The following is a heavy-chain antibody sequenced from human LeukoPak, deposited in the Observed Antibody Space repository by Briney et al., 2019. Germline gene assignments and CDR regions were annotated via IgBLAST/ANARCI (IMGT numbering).Heavy chain of an antibody. J-gene: IGHJ4*02. CDR3: AREVDREGYFDY. V-gene: IGHV3-21*01. D-gene: IGHD3-22*01. CDR1: GFTFSSYS. CDR2: INSSSSYI. Sequence: GGSLRLSCAASGFTFSSYSMNWVRQAPGKGLEGVSSINSSSSYIYYADSVKGRFTISRDNAKNSLYLQMNSLRAEDTAVYYCAREVDREGYFDYWGQGTLVTVSS.